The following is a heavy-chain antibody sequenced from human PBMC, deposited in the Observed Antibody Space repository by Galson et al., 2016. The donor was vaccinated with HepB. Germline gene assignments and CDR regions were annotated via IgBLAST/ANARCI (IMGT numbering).Heavy chain of an antibody. CDR2: IIPIFLTS. Sequence: SVKVSCKASGGIFRGYPINWVRQAPGQGLEWLGGIIPIFLTSNYAQKFQGRVTITADESTSTAYMELSSLRSEDTAIYYCAGRSNGYYYFEYWGQGTVVTVSS. CDR1: GGIFRGYP. J-gene: IGHJ4*02. V-gene: IGHV1-69*13. CDR3: AGRSNGYYYFEY. D-gene: IGHD3-22*01.